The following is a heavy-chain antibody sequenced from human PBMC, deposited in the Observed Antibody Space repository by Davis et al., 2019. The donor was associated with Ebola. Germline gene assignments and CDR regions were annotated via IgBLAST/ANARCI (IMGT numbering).Heavy chain of an antibody. Sequence: AASVKVSCRASGYSFTSHDITWVRQATGQGLEWMGWMNPSSGNTGYVQKFQGRVTMTRNTSISTAYMELSSLRSEDTAVYYCARHLNYGDYGTGWFDPWGQGTLVTVSS. CDR2: MNPSSGNT. J-gene: IGHJ5*02. D-gene: IGHD4-17*01. CDR3: ARHLNYGDYGTGWFDP. CDR1: GYSFTSHD. V-gene: IGHV1-8*01.